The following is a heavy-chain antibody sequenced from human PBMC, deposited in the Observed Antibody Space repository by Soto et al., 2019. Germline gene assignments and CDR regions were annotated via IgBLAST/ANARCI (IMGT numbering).Heavy chain of an antibody. V-gene: IGHV1-3*01. CDR1: GYTFTSYA. J-gene: IGHJ6*02. D-gene: IGHD5-18*01. CDR3: ARGPTPDTAMVTPYYYYYYGMDV. Sequence: ASVKVSCKASGYTFTSYAMHWVRQAPGQRLEWMGWINAGNGNTKYAQKFQGRVTMTSDTSTSTAYMELRSLRSDDTAVYYCARGPTPDTAMVTPYYYYYYGMDVWGQGTTVTVSS. CDR2: INAGNGNT.